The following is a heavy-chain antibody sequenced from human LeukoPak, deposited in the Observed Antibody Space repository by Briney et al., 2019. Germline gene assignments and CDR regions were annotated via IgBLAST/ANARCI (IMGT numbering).Heavy chain of an antibody. CDR2: IKQDGSEK. D-gene: IGHD3-22*01. CDR3: ARAPYYYDSSGYYYVVHNNWYFDL. Sequence: GGTLRLSCSASGFTFTTYGMNWVRQAPGKGLEWVANIKQDGSEKYYVDSVKGRFTISRDNAKNSLYLQMNSLRAEDTAVYYCARAPYYYDSSGYYYVVHNNWYFDLWGRGTLVTVSS. V-gene: IGHV3-7*01. CDR1: GFTFTTYG. J-gene: IGHJ2*01.